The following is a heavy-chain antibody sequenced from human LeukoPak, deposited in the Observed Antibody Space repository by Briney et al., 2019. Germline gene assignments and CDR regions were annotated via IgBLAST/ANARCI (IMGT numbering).Heavy chain of an antibody. V-gene: IGHV3-13*05. CDR2: ISSSGDP. Sequence: GGSLRLSCAASGFTFSRYGMHWVRQATGKGLEWVSVISSSGDPYYPGSVKGRFTISRENAKNSLYLQMNSLRAGDTAVYYYARGYCSGGNCYDAFDIWGRGTMVTVSS. CDR1: GFTFSRYG. D-gene: IGHD2-15*01. J-gene: IGHJ3*02. CDR3: ARGYCSGGNCYDAFDI.